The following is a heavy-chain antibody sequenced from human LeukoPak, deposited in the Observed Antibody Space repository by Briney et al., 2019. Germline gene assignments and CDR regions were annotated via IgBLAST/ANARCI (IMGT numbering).Heavy chain of an antibody. Sequence: PGGSLRLSCAASGFTFSSYGMHWVRQAPGKGLEWVAVIWYDGSNKYYADSVKGRFTISRDNSKNTLYLQMNSLRAEDTAVYYCARDGSPFTYDSSGFFDYWGQGTLVTVSS. V-gene: IGHV3-33*01. CDR1: GFTFSSYG. J-gene: IGHJ4*02. CDR3: ARDGSPFTYDSSGFFDY. CDR2: IWYDGSNK. D-gene: IGHD3-22*01.